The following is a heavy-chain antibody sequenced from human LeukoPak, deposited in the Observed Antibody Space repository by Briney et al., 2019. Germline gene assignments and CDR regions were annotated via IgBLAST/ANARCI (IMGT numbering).Heavy chain of an antibody. CDR1: GFTLSSYS. D-gene: IGHD3-9*01. CDR2: ISSGSSTI. CDR3: ARGRATGRSGGDY. J-gene: IGHJ4*02. Sequence: GSLRLSCVASGFTLSSYSMNWVRQAPGKGLEWVSYISSGSSTIYYADSVKGRFTISRDNAKNSLYLQMNSLRDGDTAVYYCARGRATGRSGGDYWGQGTLVTVSS. V-gene: IGHV3-48*02.